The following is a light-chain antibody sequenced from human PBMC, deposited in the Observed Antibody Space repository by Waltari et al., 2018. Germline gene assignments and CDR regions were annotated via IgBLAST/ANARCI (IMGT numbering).Light chain of an antibody. J-gene: IGKJ2*01. Sequence: DIQVTQSPSSLSASVGDRVTITCRASQTISNFLNWYQQKPGKVPKLLIYSASSLQSGVPSRFSGSGSGTEFTLTISSLQPEDFATYYCQQSYSTPYTFGQGTKLEIK. CDR2: SAS. CDR3: QQSYSTPYT. V-gene: IGKV1-39*01. CDR1: QTISNF.